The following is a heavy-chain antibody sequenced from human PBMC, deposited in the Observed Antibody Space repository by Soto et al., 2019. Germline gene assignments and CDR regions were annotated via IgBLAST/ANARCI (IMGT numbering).Heavy chain of an antibody. D-gene: IGHD4-17*01. CDR2: IIPIFGTA. CDR3: ARDRRSDYGDYELSGSTYYYYYYMDV. Sequence: ASVKVSCKASGGTFSSYAISWVRQAPGQGLEWMGGIIPIFGTANYAQKFQGRVTITADKSTSTAYMELSSLRSEDTAVYYCARDRRSDYGDYELSGSTYYYYYYMDVWGKGTTVTVSS. V-gene: IGHV1-69*06. CDR1: GGTFSSYA. J-gene: IGHJ6*03.